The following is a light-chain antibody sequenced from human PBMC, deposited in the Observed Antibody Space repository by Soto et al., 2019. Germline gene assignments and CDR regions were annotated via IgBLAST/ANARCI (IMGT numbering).Light chain of an antibody. CDR3: SSYTATTLA. CDR2: DVT. J-gene: IGLJ3*02. Sequence: QSVLTQPASVSGSPGQSITIACTGTTSDIGGYNYVSWYQQHPGEAPKLIIYDVTNRPSGVSNRFSGSKSDNTASLTISGLQPEDEADYYCSSYTATTLAFGGGTKLTVL. V-gene: IGLV2-14*03. CDR1: TSDIGGYNY.